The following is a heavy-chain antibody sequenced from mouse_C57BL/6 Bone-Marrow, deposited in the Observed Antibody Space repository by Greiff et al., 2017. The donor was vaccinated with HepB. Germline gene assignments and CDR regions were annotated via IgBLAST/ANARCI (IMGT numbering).Heavy chain of an antibody. Sequence: QVQLQQSGPELVKPGASVKISCKASGYAFSSSWMNWVKQRPGKGLEWIGRIYPGDGDTNYNGKFKGKATLTADKSSSTAYMQLSSLTSEDSAVYFCSMITTRDFDVWGTGTTVTVSS. J-gene: IGHJ1*03. CDR1: GYAFSSSW. V-gene: IGHV1-82*01. D-gene: IGHD2-4*01. CDR2: IYPGDGDT. CDR3: SMITTRDFDV.